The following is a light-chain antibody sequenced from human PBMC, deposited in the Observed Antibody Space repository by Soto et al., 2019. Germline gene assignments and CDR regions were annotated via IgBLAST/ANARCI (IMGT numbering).Light chain of an antibody. CDR2: DVS. CDR3: SSYTSSSTYV. CDR1: SSDVGSYNR. Sequence: QSALTQPPSVSGSPGQSDAISCTGTSSDVGSYNRVSWYQQPPGTAPKLMIYDVSNRPSGVPDRFSGSKSGNTASLTISGRQAEDEADYYCSSYTSSSTYVFGTGTKLTVL. V-gene: IGLV2-18*02. J-gene: IGLJ1*01.